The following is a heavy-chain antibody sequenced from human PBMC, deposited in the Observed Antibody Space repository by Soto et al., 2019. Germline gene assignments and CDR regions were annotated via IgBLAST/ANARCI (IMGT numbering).Heavy chain of an antibody. V-gene: IGHV4-61*02. D-gene: IGHD6-13*01. Sequence: ASETLSLTCSVSGGSISSGYYYWSWIRQPPGKGLEWIGRIYTSGSTNYNPSLKSRVTMSVDTSKNQFSLKLSSVTAADTAVYHCARDSSSWYRWFDPWGQGTLVTVSS. J-gene: IGHJ5*02. CDR2: IYTSGST. CDR1: GGSISSGYYY. CDR3: ARDSSSWYRWFDP.